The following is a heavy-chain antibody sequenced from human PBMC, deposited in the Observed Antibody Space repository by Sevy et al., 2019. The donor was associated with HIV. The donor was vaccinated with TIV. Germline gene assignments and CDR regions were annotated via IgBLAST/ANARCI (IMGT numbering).Heavy chain of an antibody. J-gene: IGHJ4*02. CDR2: IKYDGTDT. V-gene: IGHV3-30*02. CDR1: GFTFSYYG. D-gene: IGHD6-13*01. CDR3: TKNTAAAGAGGFDY. Sequence: GGSLRLSCTASGFTFSYYGMHWVRQAPGKGLEWVPFIKYDGTDTYYADSVKGRFTISRDNSKNTLFLQMDSLRAEDTAIYYCTKNTAAAGAGGFDYWGQGTLVTVSS.